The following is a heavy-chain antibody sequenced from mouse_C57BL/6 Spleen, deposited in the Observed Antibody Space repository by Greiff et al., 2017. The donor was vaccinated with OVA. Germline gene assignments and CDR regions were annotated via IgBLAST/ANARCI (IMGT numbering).Heavy chain of an antibody. D-gene: IGHD1-1*01. CDR3: ARGAVSYAMDY. Sequence: EVTLVASGGCLVTPGGSLKLSCAASGFTFSDYGLHWVRPAPETRLAWVAYISSGSSTIYYADTVKGRFTISRDNAKNTLFLQMTSLRSEDTAMYYCARGAVSYAMDYWGQGTSVTVSS. CDR1: GFTFSDYG. V-gene: IGHV5-17*01. CDR2: ISSGSSTI. J-gene: IGHJ4*01.